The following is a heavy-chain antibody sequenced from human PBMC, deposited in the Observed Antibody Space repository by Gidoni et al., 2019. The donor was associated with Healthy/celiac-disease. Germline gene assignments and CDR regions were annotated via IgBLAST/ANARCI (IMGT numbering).Heavy chain of an antibody. CDR1: GFTFSSYS. CDR2: ISSSGSTI. D-gene: IGHD2-15*01. CDR3: ARGRSYCSGGSCRKKYGMDV. V-gene: IGHV3-21*01. J-gene: IGHJ6*02. Sequence: EVQLVESGGGLVKPGGSLRLSCAASGFTFSSYSMNWVRQAPGKGLEWVLSISSSGSTIYYADSVKGRFTISRDNAKNSLYLQMNSLRAEDTAVYYCARGRSYCSGGSCRKKYGMDVWGQGTTVTVSS.